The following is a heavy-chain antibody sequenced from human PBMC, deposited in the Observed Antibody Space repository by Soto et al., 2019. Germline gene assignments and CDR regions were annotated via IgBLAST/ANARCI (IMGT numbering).Heavy chain of an antibody. CDR2: ISSSSSYI. V-gene: IGHV3-21*01. D-gene: IGHD3-16*01. J-gene: IGHJ6*02. CDR3: ARAPSYYDYVRASYKCLYYYGMDV. CDR1: GFTFSSYS. Sequence: EVQLVESGGGLVKPGGSLRLSCAASGFTFSSYSMNWVRQAPGKGLEWVSSISSSSSYIYYADSVKGRFTISRDNAKNSQCLQTTSLRAEDTAVYYCARAPSYYDYVRASYKCLYYYGMDVWGQGTTVTVSS.